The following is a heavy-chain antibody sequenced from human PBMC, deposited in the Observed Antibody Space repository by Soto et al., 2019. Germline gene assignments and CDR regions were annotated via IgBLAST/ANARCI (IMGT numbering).Heavy chain of an antibody. J-gene: IGHJ4*02. Sequence: EVQLVESGGGLVQPGGSLRLSCAASEFIFSNYDMHWVRQAPGKGLEYVSVISSNGGSTYYANSVKGRFTISRDNSKNTLYLQMGSLRTEDMAVYYCARGRWATFDYWGQGTLVTVSS. V-gene: IGHV3-64*01. CDR2: ISSNGGST. CDR3: ARGRWATFDY. D-gene: IGHD1-26*01. CDR1: EFIFSNYD.